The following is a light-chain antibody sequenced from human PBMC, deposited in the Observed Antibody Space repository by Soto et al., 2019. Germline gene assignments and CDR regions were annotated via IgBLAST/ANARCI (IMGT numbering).Light chain of an antibody. V-gene: IGLV2-11*01. CDR1: SSDVGGYNY. J-gene: IGLJ1*01. CDR3: CSYAGSYPIV. Sequence: QSALTQPRSVSGSPGQSVTISCTGTSSDVGGYNYVSWYQHHPGKAPKLMIYDVDKRPSGVPGRFSGSKSGNTASLTISGLQAEDEADYYCCSYAGSYPIVFGTGTKVTV. CDR2: DVD.